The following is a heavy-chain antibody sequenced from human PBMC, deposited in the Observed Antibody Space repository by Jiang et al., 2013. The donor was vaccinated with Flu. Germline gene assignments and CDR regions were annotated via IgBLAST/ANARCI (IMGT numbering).Heavy chain of an antibody. Sequence: SVKVSCKASGYTFTGYYMHWVRQAPGQGLEWMGRINPNSGGTNYAQKFQGRVTMTRDTSISTAYMELSRLTSDDTAVYYCARHLYYYSDMDVWGQGTTVTVSS. CDR3: ARHLYYYSDMDV. CDR1: GYTFTGYY. J-gene: IGHJ6*02. CDR2: INPNSGGT. V-gene: IGHV1-2*06.